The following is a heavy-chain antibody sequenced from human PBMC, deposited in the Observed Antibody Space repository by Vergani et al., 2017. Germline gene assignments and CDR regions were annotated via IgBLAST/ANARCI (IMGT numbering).Heavy chain of an antibody. V-gene: IGHV4-39*01. CDR3: ARLPGPITMVRGVTDAFDI. D-gene: IGHD3-10*01. Sequence: QLQLQESGPGLVKPSETLSLTCTVSGGSISSSSYYWGWIRQPPGKGLEWIGRIYYSGSTYYNPSLKSRVTISVDTSKNQFSLKLSSVTAADTAVYYCARLPGPITMVRGVTDAFDIWGQGTMVTVSS. J-gene: IGHJ3*02. CDR1: GGSISSSSYY. CDR2: IYYSGST.